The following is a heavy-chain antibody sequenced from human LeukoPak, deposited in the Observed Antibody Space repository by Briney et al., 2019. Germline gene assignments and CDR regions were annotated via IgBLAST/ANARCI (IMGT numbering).Heavy chain of an antibody. CDR2: ISSSSSYI. V-gene: IGHV3-21*01. J-gene: IGHJ4*02. D-gene: IGHD3-22*01. CDR1: GFTFSSYS. CDR3: ARETPDYYDSSGSDY. Sequence: PGGSLRLSCAASGFTFSSYSMNWVRQAPGKGLEWVSSISSSSSYIYYADSVKGRFTISRDNAKNSLYLQVNSLRAEDTAVYYCARETPDYYDSSGSDYWGQGTLVTVSS.